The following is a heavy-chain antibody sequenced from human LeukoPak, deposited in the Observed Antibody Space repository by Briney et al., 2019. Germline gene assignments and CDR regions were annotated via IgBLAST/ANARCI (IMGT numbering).Heavy chain of an antibody. Sequence: PSETLSLTCAVYGGSFSGYYWSWIRQPPGKGLEWIGEINHSGGTNYNPSLKSRVTISVDTSKNQFSLKLSSVTAADTAVYYCAVSGYSYATYFDYWGQGTLVTVSS. D-gene: IGHD5-18*01. CDR2: INHSGGT. CDR1: GGSFSGYY. V-gene: IGHV4-34*01. CDR3: AVSGYSYATYFDY. J-gene: IGHJ4*02.